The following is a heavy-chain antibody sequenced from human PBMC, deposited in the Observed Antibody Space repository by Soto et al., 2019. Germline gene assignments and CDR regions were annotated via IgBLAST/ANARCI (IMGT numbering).Heavy chain of an antibody. J-gene: IGHJ4*02. V-gene: IGHV3-30-3*01. CDR2: ISYDGSNK. CDR3: AGGKFDY. D-gene: IGHD3-16*01. CDR1: GFTFSSYA. Sequence: QVQLVESGGGVVQPGRSLRLSCAASGFTFSSYAMHWVRQAPGKGLEWVAVISYDGSNKYYADSVKGRFTISRDNSKNTLYRQMNSMRAEDTAVYYCAGGKFDYWGQGTLVTVSS.